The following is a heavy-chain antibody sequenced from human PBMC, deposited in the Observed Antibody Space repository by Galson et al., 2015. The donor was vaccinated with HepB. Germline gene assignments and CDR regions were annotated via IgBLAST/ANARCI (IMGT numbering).Heavy chain of an antibody. J-gene: IGHJ5*02. D-gene: IGHD1-26*01. Sequence: SLRLSCAASGFTFSSYYMTWVRQAPGKGLEWVANIKQDGSDKHYVESVKGRFTISRDNTRNSLYLQMNSLRAEDTAVYYCGGGSGWIVTTWGQGTLVTVSS. CDR1: GFTFSSYY. V-gene: IGHV3-7*03. CDR2: IKQDGSDK. CDR3: GGGSGWIVTT.